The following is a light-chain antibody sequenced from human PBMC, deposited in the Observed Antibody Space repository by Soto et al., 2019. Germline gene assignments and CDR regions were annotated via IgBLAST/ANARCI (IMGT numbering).Light chain of an antibody. Sequence: QSALTQPASVSGSPGQSITMSCTGSSSDVGSYKLVSWYQHHPGKAPKLMIYEGSKRPSGVSNRFSGSKSGNTASLTISGLQAEDEADYYCCSYAGTSTWVFGGGTKVTVL. CDR1: SSDVGSYKL. J-gene: IGLJ3*02. CDR3: CSYAGTSTWV. CDR2: EGS. V-gene: IGLV2-23*01.